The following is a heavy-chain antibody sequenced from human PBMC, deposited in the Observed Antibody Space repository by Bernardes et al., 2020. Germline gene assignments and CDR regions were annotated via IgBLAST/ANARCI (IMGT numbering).Heavy chain of an antibody. Sequence: SETLSLTCTVSGGSISSGGYYWSWIRQPPGKGLEWIGYIYYSGSTYYNPSLKSRVTISVDTSKNQFSLKLSSVTAADTAVYYCARENTMIVVVIDGKARKYNGFDPGGQRTLVIVSS. J-gene: IGHJ5*02. D-gene: IGHD3-22*01. CDR3: ARENTMIVVVIDGKARKYNGFDP. CDR1: GGSISSGGYY. CDR2: IYYSGST. V-gene: IGHV4-31*03.